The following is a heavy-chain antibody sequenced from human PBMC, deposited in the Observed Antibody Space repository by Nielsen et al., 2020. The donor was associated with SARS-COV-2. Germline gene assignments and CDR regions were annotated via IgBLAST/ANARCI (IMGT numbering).Heavy chain of an antibody. Sequence: ASVKVSCKVSGYTLTELSMHWVRQAPGKGLEWMGGFDPEDGETIYAQKFQGRVTMTEDTSTDTAYMELSSLRSEDTAVYYCATAPAIRDCGGDCQVPRVPQPYYYYYGMDVWGQGTTVTVSS. CDR1: GYTLTELS. D-gene: IGHD2-21*02. CDR3: ATAPAIRDCGGDCQVPRVPQPYYYYYGMDV. CDR2: FDPEDGET. J-gene: IGHJ6*02. V-gene: IGHV1-24*01.